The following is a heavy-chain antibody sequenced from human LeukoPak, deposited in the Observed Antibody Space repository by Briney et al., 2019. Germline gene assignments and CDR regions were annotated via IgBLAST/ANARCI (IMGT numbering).Heavy chain of an antibody. CDR3: ARGPIDLVATMGNNWFDP. D-gene: IGHD5-12*01. CDR1: GGSISSSNW. V-gene: IGHV4-4*02. CDR2: IYHSGST. Sequence: SETLSLTCAVSGGSISSSNWWSWVRQPPGKGLEWIGEIYHSGSTNYNPSLKSRVTISVDKSKNQFSLKLSSVTAADTAVYYCARGPIDLVATMGNNWFDPWGQGTLVTVSS. J-gene: IGHJ5*02.